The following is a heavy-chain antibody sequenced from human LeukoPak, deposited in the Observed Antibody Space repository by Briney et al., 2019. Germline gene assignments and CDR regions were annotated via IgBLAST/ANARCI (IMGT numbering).Heavy chain of an antibody. CDR3: ARALTHDYGDFLRFDP. Sequence: SETLFLTCAVYGGSFSGYYWSWIRQPPGKGLEWLGEINHSGSTNYNPSLKSRVTISVDTSKNQFSLKLSSVTAADTAVYYCARALTHDYGDFLRFDPWGQGTLVTVSS. V-gene: IGHV4-34*01. D-gene: IGHD4-17*01. J-gene: IGHJ5*02. CDR2: INHSGST. CDR1: GGSFSGYY.